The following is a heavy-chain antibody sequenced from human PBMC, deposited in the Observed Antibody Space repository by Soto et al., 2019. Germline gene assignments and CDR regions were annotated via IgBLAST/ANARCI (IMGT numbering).Heavy chain of an antibody. Sequence: GGSLRLSCAASGFTFSYYTMSLVRQAPGKGLEWVSSISGSCGTTSYADSVRGRFTISRDISKNTLYVQMNSLRAEDTAVYFCAKGASKGIAGHIDYWGPGNLVTVSS. J-gene: IGHJ4*02. CDR1: GFTFSYYT. CDR3: AKGASKGIAGHIDY. CDR2: ISGSCGTT. D-gene: IGHD1-26*01. V-gene: IGHV3-23*01.